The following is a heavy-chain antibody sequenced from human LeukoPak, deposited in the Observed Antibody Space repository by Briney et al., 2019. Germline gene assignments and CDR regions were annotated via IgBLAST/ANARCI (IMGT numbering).Heavy chain of an antibody. D-gene: IGHD2-15*01. V-gene: IGHV4-39*01. CDR2: IYYSGST. CDR1: GASISRSSYY. CDR3: ARIYCSGGSCYRALFDY. Sequence: SESPYLSGTIFGASISRSSYYWGWVGQRPGKGLEWIGSIYYSGSTYYNPSLKSRVTISVDTSKNQFSLKLSSVTAADTAVYYCARIYCSGGSCYRALFDYWGQGTLVTVSS. J-gene: IGHJ4*02.